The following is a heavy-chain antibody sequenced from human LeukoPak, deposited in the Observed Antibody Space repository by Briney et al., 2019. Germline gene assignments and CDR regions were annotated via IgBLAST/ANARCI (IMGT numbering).Heavy chain of an antibody. CDR3: ARRHVEYSSSSDPYYFDY. J-gene: IGHJ4*02. V-gene: IGHV4-34*01. CDR1: GGSFSGYY. Sequence: SETLSLTCAVYGGSFSGYYWSWIRQPPGKGLEWIGEINHSGSTNYNPSLKSRVTISIDSSKNQFSLKLSSVTAADTAVYYCARRHVEYSSSSDPYYFDYWGQGTLVTVSS. D-gene: IGHD6-6*01. CDR2: INHSGST.